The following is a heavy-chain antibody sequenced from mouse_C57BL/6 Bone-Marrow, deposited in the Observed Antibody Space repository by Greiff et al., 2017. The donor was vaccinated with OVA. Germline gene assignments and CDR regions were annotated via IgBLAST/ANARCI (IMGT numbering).Heavy chain of an antibody. J-gene: IGHJ2*01. CDR2: ISSGSSTI. Sequence: EVQLVESGGGLVKPGGSLKLSCAASGFTFSDYGMHWVRQAPEKGLEWVAYISSGSSTIYYADTVKGRFTISRDNAKNTLSLQMTSLRSEDTAMYYCARRLYFDYWGQGTTLTVSS. V-gene: IGHV5-17*01. CDR1: GFTFSDYG. CDR3: ARRLYFDY.